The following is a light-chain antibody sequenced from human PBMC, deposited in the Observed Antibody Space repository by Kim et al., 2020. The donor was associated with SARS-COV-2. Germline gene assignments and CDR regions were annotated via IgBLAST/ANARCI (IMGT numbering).Light chain of an antibody. CDR2: GAS. CDR1: QSVGITY. V-gene: IGKV3-20*01. Sequence: EIVLTQSPGTLSLSPGERATLSCRASQSVGITYLAWYQQKSGQAPRLLIYGASSRATGIPDRFSGSGSGTDFTLTISRLEPEDFAVYYCQQYGTSPWTFGQGTKVDIK. J-gene: IGKJ1*01. CDR3: QQYGTSPWT.